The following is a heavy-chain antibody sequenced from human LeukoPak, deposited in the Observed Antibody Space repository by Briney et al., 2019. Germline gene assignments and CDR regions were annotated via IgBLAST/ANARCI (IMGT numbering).Heavy chain of an antibody. CDR1: GFTFSSYA. J-gene: IGHJ6*03. CDR2: ISGSSGST. Sequence: PGGSLRLSCAASGFTFSSYAVSWVRQAPGKGLEWVSAISGSSGSTYYADSVKGRFTISRDNSKNTLYLQMNSLRAEDTAVYYCAKVPSGNPLGNMDVWGKGTTVTVSS. V-gene: IGHV3-23*01. CDR3: AKVPSGNPLGNMDV. D-gene: IGHD4-23*01.